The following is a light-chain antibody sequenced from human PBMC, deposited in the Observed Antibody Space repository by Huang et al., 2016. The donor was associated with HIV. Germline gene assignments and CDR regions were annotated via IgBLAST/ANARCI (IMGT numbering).Light chain of an antibody. CDR1: QSISNY. CDR2: AAS. J-gene: IGKJ2*01. V-gene: IGKV1-39*01. CDR3: QQSYNTPT. Sequence: DIQMTQSPSSLSASVGDRVTITCRASQSISNYLNWYQQKPGKAPKLLIYAASSLQSRVPSMFSGSGSGTDFTLNISSLQPEDFATYFCQQSYNTPTFGHGTRLEIK.